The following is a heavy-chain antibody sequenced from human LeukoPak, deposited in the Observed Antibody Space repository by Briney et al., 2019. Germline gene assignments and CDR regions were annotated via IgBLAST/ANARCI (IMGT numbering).Heavy chain of an antibody. CDR2: IHSSGST. CDR1: GFAVITNY. J-gene: IGHJ4*02. Sequence: PGGSLRLSCAASGFAVITNYMNWVRQAPGRRLEWVSIIHSSGSTFYADSVKGRFTISRDNSKNTVYLQMDTLRAEDTAVYYCAKTLFFDCWGQGTLVTVSS. CDR3: AKTLFFDC. V-gene: IGHV3-53*01.